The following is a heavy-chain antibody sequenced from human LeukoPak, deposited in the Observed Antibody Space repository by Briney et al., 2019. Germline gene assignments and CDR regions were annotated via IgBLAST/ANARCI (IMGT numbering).Heavy chain of an antibody. D-gene: IGHD6-13*01. CDR2: IKQDGSEK. V-gene: IGHV3-7*05. CDR3: ARVVAAVHIDY. J-gene: IGHJ4*02. CDR1: GFTFSSYW. Sequence: QPGGSLRLSCAASGFTFSSYWMTWVRQAPGKGLEWVANIKQDGSEKYYVDSVKGRFTISRDNAKNSLHLQMNSLRAEDTAMYYCARVVAAVHIDYWGQGTLVTVSS.